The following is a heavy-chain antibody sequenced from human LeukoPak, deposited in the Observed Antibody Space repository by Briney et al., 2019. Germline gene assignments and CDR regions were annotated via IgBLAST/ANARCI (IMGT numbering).Heavy chain of an antibody. J-gene: IGHJ4*02. Sequence: ASVTVSYTCSGYTFTIYGISWVRQPPGQGLEWMGWISAYNGNTNYAQKLQGRVTMTTDTSTSTAYMELRSLRSADTAVSYCSRDLYRVYVGGDYWGQGTLVTVSS. CDR3: SRDLYRVYVGGDY. V-gene: IGHV1-18*01. CDR2: ISAYNGNT. CDR1: GYTFTIYG. D-gene: IGHD5/OR15-5a*01.